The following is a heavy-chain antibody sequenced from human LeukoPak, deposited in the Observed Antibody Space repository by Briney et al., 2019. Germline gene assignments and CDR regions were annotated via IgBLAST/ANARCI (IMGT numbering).Heavy chain of an antibody. D-gene: IGHD1-26*01. CDR3: AKVATSTSGPFDY. CDR1: GFTFSSYA. Sequence: HPGGSLRLSCAASGFTFSSYAMTWVRQAPGKGLEWVSAVSGSGDATYYADSVKGRFTISRDNSKSTLYLHVNSLRADDTALYYCAKVATSTSGPFDYWGQGTLVTVSS. J-gene: IGHJ4*02. CDR2: VSGSGDAT. V-gene: IGHV3-23*01.